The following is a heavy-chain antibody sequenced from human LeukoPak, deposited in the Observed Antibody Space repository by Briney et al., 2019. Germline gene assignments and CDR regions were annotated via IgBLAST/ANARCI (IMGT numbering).Heavy chain of an antibody. Sequence: GGSLRLSCTASGFTFNNYAMSWVRQAPGKGLEWVSGSSASGDSPYYADSVKGRFTISRDNSKNTLDLQMNSLRVEDTAVYYCAKGVFGSASYREYFEQWGQGTLVTVSS. CDR3: AKGVFGSASYREYFEQ. CDR2: SSASGDSP. J-gene: IGHJ1*01. CDR1: GFTFNNYA. V-gene: IGHV3-23*01. D-gene: IGHD3-10*01.